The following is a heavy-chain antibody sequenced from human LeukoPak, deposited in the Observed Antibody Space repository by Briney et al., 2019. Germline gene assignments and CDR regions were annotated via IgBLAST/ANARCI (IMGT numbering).Heavy chain of an antibody. CDR2: INHSGST. J-gene: IGHJ5*02. D-gene: IGHD6-13*01. CDR1: GGSFSGYY. CDR3: ARGPSRIAAAGRSRSNWFDP. Sequence: PSETLSLTCAVYGGSFSGYYWSWIRQPPGKGLEWIGEINHSGSTNYNPSLKSRVTISVDTSKNQFSLKLSSVTAADTAVYYCARGPSRIAAAGRSRSNWFDPWGQGTLVTVSS. V-gene: IGHV4-34*01.